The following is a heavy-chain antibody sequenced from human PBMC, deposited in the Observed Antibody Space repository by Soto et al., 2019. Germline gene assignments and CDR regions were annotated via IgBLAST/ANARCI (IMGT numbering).Heavy chain of an antibody. D-gene: IGHD3-22*01. CDR1: GYTFTGYY. J-gene: IGHJ4*02. Sequence: ASVKVSCKAAGYTFTGYYMHCVRQAPGQGLEWMGCINPNSGGKNYAQKFQGRVTMTRDTSISTAYMELSRLRSDDTAVYSCARGYDSSGYYYFDYWGQGTLVTVS. V-gene: IGHV1-2*02. CDR3: ARGYDSSGYYYFDY. CDR2: INPNSGGK.